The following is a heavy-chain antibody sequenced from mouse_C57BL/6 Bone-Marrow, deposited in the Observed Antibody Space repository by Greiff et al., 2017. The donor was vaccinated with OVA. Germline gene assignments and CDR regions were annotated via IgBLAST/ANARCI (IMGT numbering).Heavy chain of an antibody. V-gene: IGHV1-80*01. Sequence: VQLQQSGAELVKPGASVKISCKASGYAFSSYWMNWVKQRPGKGLEWIGQIYPGDGDTNSNGKFKGKATLTADKSSSTAYMQLSSLTSEDSAVYFCARDEGWLLWFAYWGQGTLVTVSA. J-gene: IGHJ3*01. CDR2: IYPGDGDT. CDR1: GYAFSSYW. CDR3: ARDEGWLLWFAY. D-gene: IGHD2-3*01.